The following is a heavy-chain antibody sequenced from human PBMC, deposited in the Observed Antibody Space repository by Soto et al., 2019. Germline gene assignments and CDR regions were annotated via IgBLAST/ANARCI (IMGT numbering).Heavy chain of an antibody. CDR3: ARLRNYIWGSYSLDV. CDR2: IYYSGST. D-gene: IGHD3-16*01. CDR1: GGSISSSSYY. Sequence: SETLSLTCTVSGGSISSSSYYWGWIRQPPGKGLEWIGSIYYSGSTYYNPSLKSRVTISVDTSKNQFSLKLSSVTAADTAVYYCARLRNYIWGSYSLDVWGKGTTVTVSS. V-gene: IGHV4-39*01. J-gene: IGHJ6*04.